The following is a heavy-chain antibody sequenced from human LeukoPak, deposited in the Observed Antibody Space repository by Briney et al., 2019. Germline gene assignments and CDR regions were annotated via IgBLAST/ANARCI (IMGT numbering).Heavy chain of an antibody. D-gene: IGHD3-3*01. Sequence: RASVKVSCKASGYTFTGYYMHWVRQAPGQGLEWMGWINPNSGGTNYAQKFQGRVTMTRDTSISTAYMELSRLRSDDTAVYYCARDLVDFWSDVTAGYYYYYMDVWGKGTTVTVSS. CDR1: GYTFTGYY. CDR2: INPNSGGT. CDR3: ARDLVDFWSDVTAGYYYYYMDV. V-gene: IGHV1-2*02. J-gene: IGHJ6*03.